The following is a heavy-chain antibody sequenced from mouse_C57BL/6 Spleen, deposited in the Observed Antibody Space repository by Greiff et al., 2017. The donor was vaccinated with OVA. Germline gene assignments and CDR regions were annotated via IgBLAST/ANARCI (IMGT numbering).Heavy chain of an antibody. CDR1: GYTFTDYN. CDR3: ARNYYDYLYAMDY. V-gene: IGHV1-22*01. CDR2: INPNNGGT. D-gene: IGHD2-4*01. Sequence: VQLQQSGPELVKPGASVKMSCKASGYTFTDYNMHWVKQSHGKSLEWIGYINPNNGGTSYNQKFKGKATLTVNKSSSTAYMELRSLTSEDSAVYYCARNYYDYLYAMDYWGQGTSVTVSS. J-gene: IGHJ4*01.